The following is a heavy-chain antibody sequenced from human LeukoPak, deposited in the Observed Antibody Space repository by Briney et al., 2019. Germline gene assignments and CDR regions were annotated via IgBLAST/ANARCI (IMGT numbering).Heavy chain of an antibody. CDR1: GFAFSSYG. D-gene: IGHD3-10*01. J-gene: IGHJ4*02. V-gene: IGHV3-33*01. Sequence: GGSLRLSCAASGFAFSSYGMHWVRQAPGKGLEWVAVIWYDGSNKYYADSVKGRFTISRDNSKNTLYLQMNSLRAEDTAVYYCARDNRGAVEWIDYWGQGTLVTVSS. CDR2: IWYDGSNK. CDR3: ARDNRGAVEWIDY.